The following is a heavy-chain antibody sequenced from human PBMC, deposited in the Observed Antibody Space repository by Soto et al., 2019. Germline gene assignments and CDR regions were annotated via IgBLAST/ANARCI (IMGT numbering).Heavy chain of an antibody. CDR3: ARDNRRGSSWYGMGGGDYYYYGLDV. CDR2: ISSSSSYI. D-gene: IGHD6-13*01. J-gene: IGHJ6*02. CDR1: GFTFSSYS. V-gene: IGHV3-21*01. Sequence: EVQLVESGGGLVKPGGSLRLSCAASGFTFSSYSMNWVRQAPGKGLEWVSSISSSSSYIYYADSVKGRFTISRDNAKKSLYLQMNSLRAEDTAVYYCARDNRRGSSWYGMGGGDYYYYGLDVWGQGTTVTVSS.